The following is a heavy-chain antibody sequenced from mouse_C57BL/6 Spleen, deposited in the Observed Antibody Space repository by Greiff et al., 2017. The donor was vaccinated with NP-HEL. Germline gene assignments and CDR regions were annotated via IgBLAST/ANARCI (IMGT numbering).Heavy chain of an antibody. CDR3: ARRTGTVYYFDY. CDR1: GYTFTSYW. CDR2: IYPGSGST. J-gene: IGHJ2*01. D-gene: IGHD4-1*01. V-gene: IGHV1-55*01. Sequence: QVQLKQPGAELVKPGASVKMSCKASGYTFTSYWITWVKQRPGQGLEWIGDIYPGSGSTNYNEKFKSKATLTVDTSSSTAYMQLSSLTSEDSAVYYCARRTGTVYYFDYWGQGTTLTVSS.